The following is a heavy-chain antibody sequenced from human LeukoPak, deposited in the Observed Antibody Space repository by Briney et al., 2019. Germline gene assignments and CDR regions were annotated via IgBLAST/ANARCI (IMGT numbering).Heavy chain of an antibody. CDR2: ISRSSSYI. V-gene: IGHV3-21*01. J-gene: IGHJ6*02. CDR3: ASLGGSGWSVGGYYYGMDV. Sequence: GGSLRLSCAASGFTFSSYSMNWVRQAPGKGLEWVSSISRSSSYIYYADSVKGRFTISRDNAKNSLYLQMNSLRAEDTAVYYCASLGGSGWSVGGYYYGMDVWGQGTTVTVSS. D-gene: IGHD6-19*01. CDR1: GFTFSSYS.